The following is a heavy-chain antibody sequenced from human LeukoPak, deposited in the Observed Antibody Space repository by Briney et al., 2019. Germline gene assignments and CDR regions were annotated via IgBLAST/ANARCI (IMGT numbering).Heavy chain of an antibody. CDR2: ISYDGSNK. J-gene: IGHJ4*02. D-gene: IGHD1-26*01. CDR3: ARNSGSYMLFAY. Sequence: GGSLRLSCAASGFTFSSYAMHWVRQAPGKGLEWVAVISYDGSNKYYADSVKGRFTISRDNSKNTLYLQMNSLRAEDTAVYYCARNSGSYMLFAYWGQGTLVTVSS. CDR1: GFTFSSYA. V-gene: IGHV3-30-3*01.